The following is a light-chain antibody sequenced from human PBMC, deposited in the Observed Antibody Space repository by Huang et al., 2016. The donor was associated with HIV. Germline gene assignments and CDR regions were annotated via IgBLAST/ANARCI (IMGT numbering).Light chain of an antibody. Sequence: TVLTQSPATLSLSPGERATLSCRTSQSVSTLLAWYQQKPGQDPMLLIYDASIRATDIPTRFVGGGSGADVTLTISRLEPEDFAVDYCQQRSNWPGTFGQGTKLGIK. J-gene: IGKJ2*01. CDR1: QSVSTL. CDR3: QQRSNWPGT. V-gene: IGKV3-11*01. CDR2: DAS.